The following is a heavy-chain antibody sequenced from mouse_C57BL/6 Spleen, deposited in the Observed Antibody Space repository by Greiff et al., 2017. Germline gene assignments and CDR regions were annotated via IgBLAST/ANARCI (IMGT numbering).Heavy chain of an antibody. CDR3: ARNYGSSQPYYFDY. CDR2: ISSGSSTI. D-gene: IGHD1-1*01. V-gene: IGHV5-17*01. Sequence: EVQLVESGGGLVKPGGSLKLSCAASGFTFSDYGMHWVRQAPEKGLEWVAYISSGSSTIYYADTVKGRFTISRDNAKNTLFLQMTSLRSEDTAMYYCARNYGSSQPYYFDYWGQGTTLTVSS. CDR1: GFTFSDYG. J-gene: IGHJ2*01.